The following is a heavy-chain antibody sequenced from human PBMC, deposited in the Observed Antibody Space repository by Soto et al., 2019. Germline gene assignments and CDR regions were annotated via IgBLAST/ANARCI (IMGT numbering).Heavy chain of an antibody. D-gene: IGHD3-10*01. J-gene: IGHJ5*02. Sequence: SETLSLTCTVSGGSISSGGYYWSWIRQHPGKGLEWIGYIYYSGSTYYNPSLKSRVTISVDTSKNQFSLKLSSVTAADTAVYYCARGGMVRGVIYEPRWVFWFDPWGQGTLVTVSS. CDR3: ARGGMVRGVIYEPRWVFWFDP. CDR2: IYYSGST. CDR1: GGSISSGGYY. V-gene: IGHV4-31*03.